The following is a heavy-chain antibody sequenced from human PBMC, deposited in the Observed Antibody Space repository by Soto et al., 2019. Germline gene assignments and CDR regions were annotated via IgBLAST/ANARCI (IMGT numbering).Heavy chain of an antibody. V-gene: IGHV4-30-2*01. CDR2: IYHSGST. CDR1: GCSISSGGYS. J-gene: IGHJ5*02. CDR3: ARSHIVLVPAASYSWFDP. D-gene: IGHD2-2*01. Sequence: SETLSLTCAVSGCSISSGGYSWSWIRQPPGKGLEWIGYIYHSGSTYYNPSLKSRVTISVDRSKNQFSLKLSSVTAADTAVYYCARSHIVLVPAASYSWFDPWGQGTLVT.